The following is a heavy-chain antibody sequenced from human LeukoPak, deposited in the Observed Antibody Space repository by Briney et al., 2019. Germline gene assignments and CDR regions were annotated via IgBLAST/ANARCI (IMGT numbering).Heavy chain of an antibody. CDR1: GFTFSSYA. CDR2: VSGSGGST. Sequence: GGSLRLSCAASGFTFSSYAMIWGRQAPGKGLELVSAVSGSGGSTYYADSVKGRFTISKDNSNNTLYLQMNSLRAEHPAVYYCAKHYDILTGYWGGAYHYGMDVWGQGPTVTVSS. D-gene: IGHD3-9*01. CDR3: AKHYDILTGYWGGAYHYGMDV. J-gene: IGHJ6*02. V-gene: IGHV3-23*01.